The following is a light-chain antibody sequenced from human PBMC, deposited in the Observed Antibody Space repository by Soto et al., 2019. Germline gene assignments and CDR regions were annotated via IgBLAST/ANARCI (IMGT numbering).Light chain of an antibody. Sequence: EIVLTQSPGTLSLSPGERATLSCRASQSVSSSYLAWYQQKPGQAPRLLIYGASSRATGIPDRFSGSGSGTDFTLIISGLEPEDFAVYYGQQYGSSPPGLTFGGGTKVEIK. J-gene: IGKJ4*01. CDR3: QQYGSSPPGLT. CDR2: GAS. CDR1: QSVSSSY. V-gene: IGKV3-20*01.